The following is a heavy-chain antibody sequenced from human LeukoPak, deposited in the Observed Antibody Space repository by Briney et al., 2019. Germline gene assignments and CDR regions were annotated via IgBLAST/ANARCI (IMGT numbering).Heavy chain of an antibody. Sequence: GGPLRFSFEASEFTFSTYAMTWVGQAPGKGLGGVPTITDSGARTYYADSVKGRFTISRDNSQNTLFLQMNSLRVDDTAMYFCAKGVGTGMSYHNGMDVWGQGNTVTVSS. J-gene: IGHJ6*02. CDR1: EFTFSTYA. CDR2: ITDSGART. V-gene: IGHV3-23*01. D-gene: IGHD1-1*01. CDR3: AKGVGTGMSYHNGMDV.